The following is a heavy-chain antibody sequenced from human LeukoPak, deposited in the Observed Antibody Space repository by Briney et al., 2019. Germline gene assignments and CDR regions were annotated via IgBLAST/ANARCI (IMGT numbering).Heavy chain of an antibody. CDR2: IYTSGST. J-gene: IGHJ6*04. D-gene: IGHD3-10*01. Sequence: SQTLSLTCTVSGGSISSGSYYWGWIRQPAGKGLEWVGRIYTSGSTNYNPSLKSRITISLDTSKNQFSLKLSSVTAADTAVYYCARKFSGGSGIPLDVWGKGTTVTVSS. CDR1: GGSISSGSYY. V-gene: IGHV4-61*02. CDR3: ARKFSGGSGIPLDV.